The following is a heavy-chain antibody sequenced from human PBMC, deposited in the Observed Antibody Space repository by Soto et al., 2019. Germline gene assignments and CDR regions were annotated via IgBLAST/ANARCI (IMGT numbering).Heavy chain of an antibody. CDR2: ISYDGSNK. D-gene: IGHD6-13*01. CDR1: GFSFSSDG. J-gene: IGHJ4*02. Sequence: PGGSLRLSCASSGFSFSSDGMQWVRQAPGKGLEWVAVISYDGSNKYYADSVKGRFTISRDDSKNTLYLQMNSLRAEDTAVYYCAKDRSNSWTFDYWGQGT. CDR3: AKDRSNSWTFDY. V-gene: IGHV3-30*18.